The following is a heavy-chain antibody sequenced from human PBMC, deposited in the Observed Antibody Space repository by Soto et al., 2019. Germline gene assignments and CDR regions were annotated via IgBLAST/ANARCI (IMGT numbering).Heavy chain of an antibody. V-gene: IGHV1-46*01. CDR1: GYAFSTYY. CDR2: INPRGGGA. D-gene: IGHD3-10*01. J-gene: IGHJ4*02. Sequence: QVHLVQSGAEVKKPGASVKVSCKASGYAFSTYYMHWVRQARGQGLEWMGIINPRGGGANYAQKFQCRFTMTSDTSTSTVYMELSSLTSEDTAVYYCARDLPTATRAADYWGQGTLVTVSS. CDR3: ARDLPTATRAADY.